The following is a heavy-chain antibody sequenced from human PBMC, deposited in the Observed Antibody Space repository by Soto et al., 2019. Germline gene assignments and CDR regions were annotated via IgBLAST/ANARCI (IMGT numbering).Heavy chain of an antibody. V-gene: IGHV3-30*18. CDR2: ITYDGSHE. Sequence: QVQLVESGGAVVQPGRSLRLSCTASGFTFSAYGLHWVRQAPGTGLECVSTITYDGSHEYYADSVKGRFTVSRADSKKTTYLLISSLRIDATGVYFWAKWMFPQSVLDCISPWGDYWGPGTLVTVFS. J-gene: IGHJ4*02. D-gene: IGHD2-21*01. CDR3: AKWMFPQSVLDCISPWGDY. CDR1: GFTFSAYG.